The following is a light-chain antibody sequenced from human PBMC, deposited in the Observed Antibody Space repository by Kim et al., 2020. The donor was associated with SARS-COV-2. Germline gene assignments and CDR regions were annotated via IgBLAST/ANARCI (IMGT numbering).Light chain of an antibody. CDR3: GTWDSSRSAVV. J-gene: IGLJ2*01. CDR2: ENN. CDR1: GCKMGKNY. Sequence: QKVTNACSGSGCKMGKNYVSWYQQIRGTAPKRLSYENNKRPSGIPDRVTGCKAGTSATVGSTGLQTGDEADYYCGTWDSSRSAVVFGGGTQLTV. V-gene: IGLV1-51*01.